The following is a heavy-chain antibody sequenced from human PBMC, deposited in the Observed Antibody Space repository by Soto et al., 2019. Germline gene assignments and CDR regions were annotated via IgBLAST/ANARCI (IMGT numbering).Heavy chain of an antibody. CDR1: GFSFSEHA. CDR2: IRNTPYGGTT. D-gene: IGHD2-2*03. Sequence: GGSLRLSCNCSGFSFSEHAMTWVRQAPGKGLEWVGFIRNTPYGGTTDYAASVRGRFTISRDDSASIAYLQMNSLKTEDSGLYYCSRGSFGYYGPWGPGTLVTVSS. V-gene: IGHV3-49*04. J-gene: IGHJ5*02. CDR3: SRGSFGYYGP.